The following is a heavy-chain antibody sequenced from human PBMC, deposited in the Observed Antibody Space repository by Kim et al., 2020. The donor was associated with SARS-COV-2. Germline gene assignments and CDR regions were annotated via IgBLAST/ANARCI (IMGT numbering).Heavy chain of an antibody. V-gene: IGHV3-48*02. CDR3: ASLCLIGKYDILTDYYYYGMDV. CDR2: ISSSSSTI. CDR1: GFTFSSYS. D-gene: IGHD3-9*01. J-gene: IGHJ6*02. Sequence: GGSLRLSCAASGFTFSSYSMNWVRQAPGKGLEWVSYISSSSSTIYYADSVKGRFTISRDNAKNSLYLQMNSLRDEDTAVYYCASLCLIGKYDILTDYYYYGMDVWGQGTTVTVSS.